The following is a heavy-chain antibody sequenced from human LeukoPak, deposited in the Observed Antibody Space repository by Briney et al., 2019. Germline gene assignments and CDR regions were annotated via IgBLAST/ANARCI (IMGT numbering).Heavy chain of an antibody. Sequence: ASVKVSCKASGYNFISYYMHWVRQAPGQGLEWMGIINPSGGSTSYAQKFQDRVTMTRDTSTSTVYMELSSLKSEDTAVYYCAREDVVLVDAVRYYYYGMDVWGQGTAVTVSS. V-gene: IGHV1-46*01. D-gene: IGHD2-8*01. CDR1: GYNFISYY. J-gene: IGHJ6*02. CDR3: AREDVVLVDAVRYYYYGMDV. CDR2: INPSGGST.